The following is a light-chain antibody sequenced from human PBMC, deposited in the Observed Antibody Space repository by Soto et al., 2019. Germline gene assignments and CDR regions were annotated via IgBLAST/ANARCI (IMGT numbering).Light chain of an antibody. CDR1: SSDVGDYNY. J-gene: IGLJ2*01. CDR3: SSYTSSSTLVV. CDR2: DVS. Sequence: QSALTQPASVSGSPGQSITISCTGTSSDVGDYNYVSWYQQDPGKAPKLMIYDVSNRPSGVSNRSSGSKSGNTASLTISGLQAEDEADYYCSSYTSSSTLVVFGGGTKLTVL. V-gene: IGLV2-14*01.